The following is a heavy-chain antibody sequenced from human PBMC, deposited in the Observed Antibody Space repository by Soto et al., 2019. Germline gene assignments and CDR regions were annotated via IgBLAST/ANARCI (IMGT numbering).Heavy chain of an antibody. CDR1: GGSISSGGYY. Sequence: SETLSLTCTVSGGSISSGGYYWSRIRQHPGKGLEWIGYIYYSGSTYYNPSLESRVTISVDKSKNQFSLKLSSVSAADTAVYYCARDGMDSTYMDVWGQGTTVTVSS. D-gene: IGHD1-20*01. CDR2: IYYSGST. V-gene: IGHV4-31*03. J-gene: IGHJ6*02. CDR3: ARDGMDSTYMDV.